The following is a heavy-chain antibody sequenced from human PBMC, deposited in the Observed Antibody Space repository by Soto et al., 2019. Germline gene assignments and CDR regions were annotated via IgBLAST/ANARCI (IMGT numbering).Heavy chain of an antibody. V-gene: IGHV4-59*08. D-gene: IGHD2-15*01. J-gene: IGHJ4*02. CDR1: GGSISSYY. CDR2: IYYSGST. Sequence: QVQLQESGPGLVKPSETLSLTCTVSGGSISSYYWSCILQPPGKGLEWIGYIYYSGSTNYNPSHKSRVTISVDTSKNQFSLKLSSVTDADTAVYYCARRYGGTFDYWGQGTLVTVSS. CDR3: ARRYGGTFDY.